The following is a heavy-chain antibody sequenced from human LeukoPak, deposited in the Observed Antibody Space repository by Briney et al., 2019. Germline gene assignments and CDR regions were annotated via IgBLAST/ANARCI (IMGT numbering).Heavy chain of an antibody. Sequence: GGSLRLSCAASGFTFSSYGIHWVRQAPGKGLEWVAFIRYDGSNEYYADSVKGRFTISRDNSKNTLYLQMNSLRDEDTAVYYCARDQGGYYGSGSYFVEWGQGTLVTVSS. CDR3: ARDQGGYYGSGSYFVE. CDR2: IRYDGSNE. J-gene: IGHJ4*02. V-gene: IGHV3-30*02. D-gene: IGHD3-10*01. CDR1: GFTFSSYG.